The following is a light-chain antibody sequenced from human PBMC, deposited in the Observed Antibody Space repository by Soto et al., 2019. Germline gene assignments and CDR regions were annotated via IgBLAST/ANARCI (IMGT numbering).Light chain of an antibody. CDR2: DVT. CDR1: SRDVGGYDY. Sequence: QSALTQPASVSGSPGQSITLSCTGTSRDVGGYDYVSWYQQLPGKAPQLIIFDVTHRPSGVSHRFSGSKSGNTASLTISGLQADDEGDYYCSSYTSRSSLVFGGGTKLTVL. V-gene: IGLV2-14*03. CDR3: SSYTSRSSLV. J-gene: IGLJ2*01.